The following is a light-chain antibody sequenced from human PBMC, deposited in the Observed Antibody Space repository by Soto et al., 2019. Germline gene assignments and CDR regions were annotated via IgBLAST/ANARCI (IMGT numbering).Light chain of an antibody. J-gene: IGKJ1*01. V-gene: IGKV1-12*01. CDR2: GSS. Sequence: DIQMTQSPSSVSASVGDCVTITCRASQGVSDWVAWYQQKPGEAPKLLIYGSSSLLSGVPSRFSGTRSGTDFTLTISSLQPEDFATYYCQQANSYPWTFGQGTKVDIK. CDR1: QGVSDW. CDR3: QQANSYPWT.